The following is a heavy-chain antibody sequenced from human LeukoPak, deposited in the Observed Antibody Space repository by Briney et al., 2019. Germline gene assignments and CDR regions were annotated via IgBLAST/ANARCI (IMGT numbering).Heavy chain of an antibody. CDR2: MNPNSGNT. Sequence: GASVKVSCKASGYTFTSYDINWVRQATGQGLEWMGWMNPNSGNTGYAQKFQGRVTMTRNTSISTVYMELSSLRSEDTAVYYCARRPMGSGKNWFDPWGQGTLVTVSS. CDR1: GYTFTSYD. CDR3: ARRPMGSGKNWFDP. V-gene: IGHV1-8*01. D-gene: IGHD3-10*01. J-gene: IGHJ5*02.